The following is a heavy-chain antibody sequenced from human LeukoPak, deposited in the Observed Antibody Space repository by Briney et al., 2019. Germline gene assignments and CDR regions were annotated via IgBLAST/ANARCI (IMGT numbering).Heavy chain of an antibody. CDR3: ARRYYDFWSGYYPTGYYFDY. Sequence: GASVKVSCKASGYTFTSYGISWVRQAPGQGLEWMGWISAYNGSTNYAQKLQGRVTMTTVTSTSTAYMELRSLRSDDTAVYYCARRYYDFWSGYYPTGYYFDYWGQGTLVTVSS. J-gene: IGHJ4*02. V-gene: IGHV1-18*01. CDR2: ISAYNGST. D-gene: IGHD3-3*01. CDR1: GYTFTSYG.